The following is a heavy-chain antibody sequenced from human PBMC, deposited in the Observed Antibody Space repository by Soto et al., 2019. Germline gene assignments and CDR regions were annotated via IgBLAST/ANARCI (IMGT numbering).Heavy chain of an antibody. Sequence: KLSETLSLTCTVSGGSVSNISDYWSWVRQPPGKGLEWIGYIYYSGSADYNPSLGSRVTISLDTSKNQFSLKLSSVTTADTAVYYCARGVGFGYYYYHMDLWGQGTTVTVSS. J-gene: IGHJ6*02. CDR2: IYYSGSA. D-gene: IGHD3-10*01. V-gene: IGHV4-61*01. CDR3: ARGVGFGYYYYHMDL. CDR1: GGSVSNISDY.